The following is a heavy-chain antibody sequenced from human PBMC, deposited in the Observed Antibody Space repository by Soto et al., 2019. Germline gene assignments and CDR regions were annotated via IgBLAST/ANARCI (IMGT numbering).Heavy chain of an antibody. CDR2: ISSSSSYI. J-gene: IGHJ4*02. V-gene: IGHV3-21*01. CDR1: GFTFSSYS. D-gene: IGHD2-15*01. CDR3: ARDRIASGSYFDY. Sequence: PGGSLRLSCAASGFTFSSYSMNWFRQAPGKGLEWVSSISSSSSYIYYADSVKGRFTISRDNAKNSLYLQMNSLRAEDTAVYYCARDRIASGSYFDYWGQGTLVTVSS.